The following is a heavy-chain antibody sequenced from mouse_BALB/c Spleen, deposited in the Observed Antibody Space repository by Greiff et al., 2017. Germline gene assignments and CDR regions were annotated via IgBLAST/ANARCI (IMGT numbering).Heavy chain of an antibody. CDR1: GYTFTSYW. D-gene: IGHD1-2*01. CDR2: IYPGDGDT. Sequence: QVQLQQSGAELARPGASVKLSCKASGYTFTSYWMQWVKQRPGQGLEWIGAIYPGDGDTRYTQKFKGKATLTADKSSSTAYMQLSSLASEDSAVYYCARGTTATYAMDYWGQGTSVTVSS. J-gene: IGHJ4*01. CDR3: ARGTTATYAMDY. V-gene: IGHV1-87*01.